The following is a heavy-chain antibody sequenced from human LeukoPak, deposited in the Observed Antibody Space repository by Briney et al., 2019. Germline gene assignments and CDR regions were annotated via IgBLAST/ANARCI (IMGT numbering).Heavy chain of an antibody. V-gene: IGHV4-59*01. D-gene: IGHD5-18*01. Sequence: SETLSLTCTVSGGSISSYYWSWIRQPPGKGLEWIGYISYSGSTSSNPSLRSRVTISVDTSKNQFSLRLTSVTAADTAMYYCARGGQLNWFDPWGQGTLVTVSS. CDR3: ARGGQLNWFDP. CDR1: GGSISSYY. J-gene: IGHJ5*02. CDR2: ISYSGST.